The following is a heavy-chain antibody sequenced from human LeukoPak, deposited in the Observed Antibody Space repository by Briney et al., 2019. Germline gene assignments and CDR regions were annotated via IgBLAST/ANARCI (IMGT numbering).Heavy chain of an antibody. J-gene: IGHJ4*02. D-gene: IGHD3-10*01. V-gene: IGHV1-46*01. Sequence: SVKVSCKTSGYTFSTYYMHWVRQAPGQGLEWLGIIHPTDGSTSYTQKIQGRVTMTRDTATGTVYLELGSLRSEDTAVYWCARANGGGLDYWGQGTLITVSS. CDR1: GYTFSTYY. CDR2: IHPTDGST. CDR3: ARANGGGLDY.